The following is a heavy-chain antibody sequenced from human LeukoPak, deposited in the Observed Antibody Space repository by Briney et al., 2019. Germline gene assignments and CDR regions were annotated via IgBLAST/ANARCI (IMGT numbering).Heavy chain of an antibody. J-gene: IGHJ6*03. CDR3: ARLGTYCSSTSCYFDYYYYMDV. Sequence: SSETLSLTCAVYGGSFSGYYWSWIRQPPGKGLEWIGEINHSGSTNYNPSLKSRVTISVDTSKNQFSLKLSSVTAADTAVYYCARLGTYCSSTSCYFDYYYYMDVWGKGTTVTISS. CDR1: GGSFSGYY. CDR2: INHSGST. V-gene: IGHV4-34*01. D-gene: IGHD2-2*01.